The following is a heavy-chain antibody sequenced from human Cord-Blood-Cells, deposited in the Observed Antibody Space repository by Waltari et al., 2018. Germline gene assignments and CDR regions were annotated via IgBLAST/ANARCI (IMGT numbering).Heavy chain of an antibody. J-gene: IGHJ4*02. V-gene: IGHV1-69*01. CDR3: ARANCTGGVCYEFDY. CDR1: GGTFSSYA. CDR2: IIPIFGTA. Sequence: QVQLVQSGAEVKKPGSSAKVSCKASGGTFSSYAIRWVRPPPGQGLEWMGGIIPIFGTANYAQKFQGRVTITADESTSTAYMELSSLRSEDTAVYYCARANCTGGVCYEFDYWGQGTLVTVSS. D-gene: IGHD2-8*02.